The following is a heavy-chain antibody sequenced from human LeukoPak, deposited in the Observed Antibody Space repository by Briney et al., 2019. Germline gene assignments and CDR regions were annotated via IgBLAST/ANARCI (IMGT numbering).Heavy chain of an antibody. J-gene: IGHJ4*02. D-gene: IGHD3-3*01. CDR2: ISGSGGST. V-gene: IGHV3-23*01. CDR1: GFTVSSNY. CDR3: AKELEDRPGFLGIDY. Sequence: GGSLRLSCAASGFTVSSNYMSWVRQAPGKGLEWVSAISGSGGSTYYADSVKGRFTISRDNSKNTLYLQMNSLRAEDTAVYYCAKELEDRPGFLGIDYWGQGTLVTVSS.